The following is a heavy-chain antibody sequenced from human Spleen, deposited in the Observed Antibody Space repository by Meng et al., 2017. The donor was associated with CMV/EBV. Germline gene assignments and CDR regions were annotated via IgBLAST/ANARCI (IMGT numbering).Heavy chain of an antibody. V-gene: IGHV4-34*01. CDR3: ARFVLEWLSPGGFDY. CDR1: GGSFSGYY. J-gene: IGHJ4*02. D-gene: IGHD3-3*01. CDR2: INHSGST. Sequence: QLQLQQWGSVLLQPSATLSLTCDVYGGSFSGYYWSWIRQPPGKGLEWIGEINHSGSTNYNPSLKSRVTISVDTSKNQFSLKLSSVTAADTAVYYCARFVLEWLSPGGFDYWGQGTLVTVSS.